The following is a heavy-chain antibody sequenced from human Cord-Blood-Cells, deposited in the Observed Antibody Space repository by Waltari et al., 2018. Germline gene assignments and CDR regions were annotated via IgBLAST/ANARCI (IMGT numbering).Heavy chain of an antibody. CDR1: GGSFSGFY. CDR3: ASTLVDSSGYYADY. J-gene: IGHJ4*02. CDR2: SNHSGST. Sequence: HVQLQQWGAGLLKPSETLSLTCAVAGGSFSGFYWSLVRQPPWMGLGWSGGSNHSGSTNSNPSHNSPITISVDTSTNQFYPQLRSVAAAGTGVYYCASTLVDSSGYYADYRGQGTLVTGS. V-gene: IGHV4-34*01. D-gene: IGHD3-22*01.